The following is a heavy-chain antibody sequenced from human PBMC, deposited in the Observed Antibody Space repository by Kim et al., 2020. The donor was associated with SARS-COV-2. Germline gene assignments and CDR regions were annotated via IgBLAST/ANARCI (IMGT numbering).Heavy chain of an antibody. CDR1: GGSISSYY. J-gene: IGHJ4*02. Sequence: SETLSLTCTVSGGSISSYYWSWIRQPPGKGLEWIGYIYYSGSTNYNPSLKSRVTISVDTSKNQFSLKLSSVTAADTAVYYCARAEGSGSYSDYWGQGTLVTVSS. CDR2: IYYSGST. D-gene: IGHD3-10*01. CDR3: ARAEGSGSYSDY. V-gene: IGHV4-59*01.